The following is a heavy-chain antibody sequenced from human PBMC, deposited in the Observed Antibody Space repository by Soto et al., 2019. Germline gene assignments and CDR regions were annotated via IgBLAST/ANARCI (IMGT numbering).Heavy chain of an antibody. V-gene: IGHV3-23*01. Sequence: EEQLLESGGGLVQPGASLRLSCAASGFTFSSSAMNWVRQTPGKGLEWVSLISDSGDRTHYADSVRGRFSISRDNSKNTLYLQMYSLRAEHTAVYYCAKSLNINWKNWFDPWGQGTLVTVSS. J-gene: IGHJ5*02. CDR1: GFTFSSSA. CDR3: AKSLNINWKNWFDP. D-gene: IGHD1-1*01. CDR2: ISDSGDRT.